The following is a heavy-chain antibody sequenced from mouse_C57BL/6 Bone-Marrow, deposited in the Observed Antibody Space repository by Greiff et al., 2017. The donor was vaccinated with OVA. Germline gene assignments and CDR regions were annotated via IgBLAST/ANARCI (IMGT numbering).Heavy chain of an antibody. V-gene: IGHV1-62-2*01. CDR3: ARHERRLRRGGHMDY. CDR2: FYPGSGSI. J-gene: IGHJ4*01. CDR1: GYTFTEYT. D-gene: IGHD2-4*01. Sequence: VKLQQSGAELVKPGASVKLSCKASGYTFTEYTIPWVKQRSGQGLEWIGWFYPGSGSIKYHEKLKDNAPFTADNSSSTVYMELSRLTSEDSAVYFCARHERRLRRGGHMDYWGQGTSVTVSS.